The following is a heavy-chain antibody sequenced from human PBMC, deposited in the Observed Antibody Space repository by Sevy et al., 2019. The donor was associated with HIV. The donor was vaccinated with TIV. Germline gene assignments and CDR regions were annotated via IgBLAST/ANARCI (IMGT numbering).Heavy chain of an antibody. CDR2: ISGSSNYI. Sequence: GGSLRLSCAASGFTFSSYSMNWVRQAPGKGLEWVSSISGSSNYIYYAESLKGRFIISRDNAKNTLYLQMNSLRADDTAVYYCATGPPDGSYDYFDDWGQGTLVTVSS. CDR1: GFTFSSYS. D-gene: IGHD1-26*01. CDR3: ATGPPDGSYDYFDD. J-gene: IGHJ4*02. V-gene: IGHV3-21*06.